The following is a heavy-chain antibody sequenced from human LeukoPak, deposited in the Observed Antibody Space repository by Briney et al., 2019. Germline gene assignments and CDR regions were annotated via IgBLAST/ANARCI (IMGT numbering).Heavy chain of an antibody. CDR1: GYTFTGYY. Sequence: ASVKVSCKASGYTFTGYYMHWVRQAPGQGLEWMGRINPNSGGTNYAQKFQGRVTTTRATYISTVYMELSRLRSDDTAVYYCARDYYDSSGYSSGGYWGQGTLVTVSS. V-gene: IGHV1-2*06. CDR3: ARDYYDSSGYSSGGY. CDR2: INPNSGGT. J-gene: IGHJ4*02. D-gene: IGHD3-22*01.